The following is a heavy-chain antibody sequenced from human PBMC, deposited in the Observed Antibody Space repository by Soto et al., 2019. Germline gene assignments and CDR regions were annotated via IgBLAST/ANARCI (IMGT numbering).Heavy chain of an antibody. CDR3: TTARSGYSSSWYYFDF. CDR2: FDPEDGET. CDR1: GYTLTELF. Sequence: ASVKVSCKVSGYTLTELFIHWVRQAPGKGLEWMGGFDPEDGETIYAQKFQGRVTMTEDTSTDTAYMDLSSLRSEDTAVYYCTTARSGYSSSWYYFDFWGQGTLVTVSS. J-gene: IGHJ4*02. D-gene: IGHD6-13*01. V-gene: IGHV1-24*01.